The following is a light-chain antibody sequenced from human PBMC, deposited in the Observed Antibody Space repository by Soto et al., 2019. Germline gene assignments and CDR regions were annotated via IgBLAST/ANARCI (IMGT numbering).Light chain of an antibody. CDR1: QSVLYSSNNKNY. J-gene: IGKJ1*01. Sequence: DIVMTQSPDSLAVPLGERAPINCKPRQSVLYSSNNKNYLAWYQQKPGQPPKLLIYWASTRESGVPDRFSGSGSGTDFTLTISSLQAEDVAVYYCQQYYSTPRTFGQGTKVDIK. V-gene: IGKV4-1*01. CDR3: QQYYSTPRT. CDR2: WAS.